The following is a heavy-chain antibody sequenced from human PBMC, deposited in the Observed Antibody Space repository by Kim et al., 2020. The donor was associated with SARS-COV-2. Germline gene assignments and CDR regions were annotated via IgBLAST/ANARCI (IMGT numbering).Heavy chain of an antibody. J-gene: IGHJ4*02. V-gene: IGHV1-69*13. CDR2: IIPIFGTA. CDR1: GGTFSSYA. Sequence: SVKVSCKASGGTFSSYAISWVRQAPGQGLEWMGGIIPIFGTANYAQKFQGRVTITADESTSTAYMELSSLRSEDTAVYYCARMCSSTSCYLGYWGQGTLVTVSS. CDR3: ARMCSSTSCYLGY. D-gene: IGHD2-2*01.